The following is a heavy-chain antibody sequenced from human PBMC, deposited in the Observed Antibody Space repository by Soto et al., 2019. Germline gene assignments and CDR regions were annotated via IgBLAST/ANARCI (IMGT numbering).Heavy chain of an antibody. Sequence: GGSLRLSCAASGFSVYSNYMSWVRHAPGKGLQWVSVLCMEGSTDYPDSVQGRLTTARDSCKNTLFLQINSIRADDTAVYFCSGDPSGYNEGDWSFGMDVWGQGTTVTVSS. J-gene: IGHJ6*02. CDR1: GFSVYSNY. V-gene: IGHV3-53*01. CDR3: SGDPSGYNEGDWSFGMDV. CDR2: LCMEGST. D-gene: IGHD5-12*01.